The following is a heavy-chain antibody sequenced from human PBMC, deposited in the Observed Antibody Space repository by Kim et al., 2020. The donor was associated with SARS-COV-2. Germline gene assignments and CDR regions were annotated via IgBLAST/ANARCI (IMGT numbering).Heavy chain of an antibody. Sequence: ASVKVSCKASGYTFTSYAMHWVRQAPGQRLEWMGWINAGNGNTKYSQKFQGRVTITRDTSASTAYMELSSLRSEDTAVYYCARDFREQQLVRGYFDYWGQGTLVTVSS. D-gene: IGHD6-13*01. J-gene: IGHJ4*02. V-gene: IGHV1-3*01. CDR1: GYTFTSYA. CDR3: ARDFREQQLVRGYFDY. CDR2: INAGNGNT.